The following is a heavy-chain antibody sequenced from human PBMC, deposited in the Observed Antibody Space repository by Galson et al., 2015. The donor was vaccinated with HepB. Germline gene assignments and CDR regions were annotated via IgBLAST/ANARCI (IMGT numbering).Heavy chain of an antibody. CDR2: IWYDGSNK. CDR3: ARDNLCDSGGHSNWFDP. Sequence: SLRLSCAASGFTFRNYGFHWGRQAPGKGVEWVAAIWYDGSNKFYGDSVKGRFTISRDNSENTLYLPMNSLRVEDTAVYYCARDNLCDSGGHSNWFDPWGQGTLVTVSS. CDR1: GFTFRNYG. J-gene: IGHJ5*02. V-gene: IGHV3-33*01. D-gene: IGHD3-10*01.